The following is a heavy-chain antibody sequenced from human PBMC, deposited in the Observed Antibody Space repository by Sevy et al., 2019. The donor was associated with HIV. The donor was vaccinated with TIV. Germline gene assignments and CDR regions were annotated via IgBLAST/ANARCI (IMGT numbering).Heavy chain of an antibody. D-gene: IGHD2-21*01. J-gene: IGHJ3*02. CDR1: GCTFTGYY. CDR2: INPNSGGT. V-gene: IGHV1-2*02. CDR3: ARAISYSHDAFDI. Sequence: ASVKVSCKASGCTFTGYYMHWVRQAPGQGLEWMGWINPNSGGTNYAQKFQGRVTMTRDTSISTAYMELSRLRSDDTAVYYCARAISYSHDAFDIWGQGTMVTVSS.